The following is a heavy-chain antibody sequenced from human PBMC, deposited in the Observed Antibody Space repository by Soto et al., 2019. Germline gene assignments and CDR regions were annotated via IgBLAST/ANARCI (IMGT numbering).Heavy chain of an antibody. CDR3: AKNQGVELVPLATVDWFDP. J-gene: IGHJ5*02. Sequence: GGSLRLSCAASGFIFENFGMSWVRQAPGKGLEWISSISGSGFKKYYADSVKGRFTISRDNSKSTVYLELNNLSAEDTAVYHCAKNQGVELVPLATVDWFDPWGQGTLVTVSS. CDR1: GFIFENFG. D-gene: IGHD1-26*01. CDR2: ISGSGFKK. V-gene: IGHV3-23*01.